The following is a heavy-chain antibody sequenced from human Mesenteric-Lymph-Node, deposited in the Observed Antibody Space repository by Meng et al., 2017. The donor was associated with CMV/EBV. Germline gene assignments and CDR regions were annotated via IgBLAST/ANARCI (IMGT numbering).Heavy chain of an antibody. CDR3: ARAGYCSGGSCLPDY. CDR2: INPNSGGT. D-gene: IGHD2-15*01. J-gene: IGHJ4*02. Sequence: SVTVSCKASGYTFTGYYMHWVRQAPGQGLEWMGWINPNSGGTNYAQKFQGRVTMTRDTSISTAYMELSRLRSDDTAVYYCARAGYCSGGSCLPDYWGQGTLVTVSS. V-gene: IGHV1-2*02. CDR1: GYTFTGYY.